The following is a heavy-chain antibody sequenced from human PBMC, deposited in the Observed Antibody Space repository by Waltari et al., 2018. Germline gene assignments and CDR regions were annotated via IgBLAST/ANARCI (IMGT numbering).Heavy chain of an antibody. D-gene: IGHD3-10*01. V-gene: IGHV4-34*01. J-gene: IGHJ6*02. Sequence: QVQLQQWGAGLLKPSETLSLTCAVYGGSFSGYYWSWIRQPPGKGLEWIGEINHSGSTNYNPSLKSRVTISVDTSKNQFSLKLSSVTAADTAVYYCARDSSAVRDWFGRYYYYYGMDVWGQGTTVTVSS. CDR3: ARDSSAVRDWFGRYYYYYGMDV. CDR1: GGSFSGYY. CDR2: INHSGST.